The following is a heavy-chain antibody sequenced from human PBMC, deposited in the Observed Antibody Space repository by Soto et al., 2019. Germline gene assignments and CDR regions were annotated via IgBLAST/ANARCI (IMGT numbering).Heavy chain of an antibody. J-gene: IGHJ6*02. CDR2: ISTYNGDT. D-gene: IGHD3-9*01. V-gene: IGHV1-18*01. CDR3: AIFLMVPQPPSSTHV. Sequence: ASVKVSCKASGYTFTRSGISWVRQAPGQGLEWMGWISTYNGDTNYAQTFQGRVTMTTDTSTSTVHMEVRSLRSDDTAVYYCAIFLMVPQPPSSTHVSGQGPPGTLS. CDR1: GYTFTRSG.